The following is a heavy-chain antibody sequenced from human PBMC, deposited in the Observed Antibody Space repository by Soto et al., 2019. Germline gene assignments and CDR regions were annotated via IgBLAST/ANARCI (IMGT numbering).Heavy chain of an antibody. Sequence: GTSVKLSFKDSGYTLSNNYINWLRHSPGQGLEWMGWVNPQSGNRAYAQKFQGRVTMTRDFFINTVYMELSGLTSEDTAVYYCAKRDQIGKQLWLPFDYWAKGTLVIGSS. CDR1: GYTLSNNY. J-gene: IGHJ4*02. CDR2: VNPQSGNR. D-gene: IGHD5-18*01. V-gene: IGHV1-8*01. CDR3: AKRDQIGKQLWLPFDY.